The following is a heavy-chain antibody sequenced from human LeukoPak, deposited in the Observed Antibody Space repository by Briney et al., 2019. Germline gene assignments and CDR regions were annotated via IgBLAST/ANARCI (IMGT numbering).Heavy chain of an antibody. J-gene: IGHJ4*02. CDR2: IYTSGST. D-gene: IGHD6-13*01. V-gene: IGHV4-4*07. Sequence: SETLSLTCTVSGGSLSSYYWSWIRQPAGKGLEWIGRIYTSGSTNYNPSLKSRVTMSVDTSKNQFSLKLSSVTAADTAVYYCARGGGYSSSGSFDYWGQGTLVTVSS. CDR3: ARGGGYSSSGSFDY. CDR1: GGSLSSYY.